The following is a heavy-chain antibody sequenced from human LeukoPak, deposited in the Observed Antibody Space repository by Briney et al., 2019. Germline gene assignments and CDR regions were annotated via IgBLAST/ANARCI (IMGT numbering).Heavy chain of an antibody. V-gene: IGHV1-8*01. CDR1: GYTFTSYD. CDR2: MNPNSGNT. D-gene: IGHD4-17*01. Sequence: ASVKVSCKASGYTFTSYDINWVRQATRQGLEWMGWMNPNSGNTGYAQKFQGRVTMTRNTSISTAYMELSSLRSEDTAVYYCARGPNCGDYFPFDYWGQGTLVTVSS. CDR3: ARGPNCGDYFPFDY. J-gene: IGHJ4*02.